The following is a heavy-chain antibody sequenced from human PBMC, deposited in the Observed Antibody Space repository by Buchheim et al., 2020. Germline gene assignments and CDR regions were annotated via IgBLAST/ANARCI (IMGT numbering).Heavy chain of an antibody. CDR2: ISYDGSNK. V-gene: IGHV3-30*18. D-gene: IGHD6-19*01. CDR3: ANLAVAGDSGGY. CDR1: GFTFSSYG. J-gene: IGHJ4*02. Sequence: QVQLVESGGGVVQPGRSLRLSCAASGFTFSSYGMHWVRQAPGKGLEWVAVISYDGSNKYYADSVKGRFTISRDNSKTTLYLQMNSLRAEDTAVYYCANLAVAGDSGGYWGQGTL.